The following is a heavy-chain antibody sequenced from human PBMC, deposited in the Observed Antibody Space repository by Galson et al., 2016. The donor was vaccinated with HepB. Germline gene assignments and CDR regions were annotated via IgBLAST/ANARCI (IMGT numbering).Heavy chain of an antibody. Sequence: SLRLSCADSGFTFNTYGMNWVRQAPGKGLEWVSYISSASSIKYYADSVKGRFTISRDNSKNTLYLQMNSLRAEDTAVYYCAGGYYGSGSYYAYWGQGTLVTVSS. D-gene: IGHD3-10*01. CDR2: ISSASSIK. CDR3: AGGYYGSGSYYAY. V-gene: IGHV3-48*01. CDR1: GFTFNTYG. J-gene: IGHJ4*02.